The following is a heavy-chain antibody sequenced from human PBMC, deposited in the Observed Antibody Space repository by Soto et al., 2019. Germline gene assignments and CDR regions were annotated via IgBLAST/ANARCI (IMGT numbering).Heavy chain of an antibody. CDR1: GFTFDDYG. J-gene: IGHJ4*02. D-gene: IGHD3-10*01. CDR2: INWNGGST. CDR3: ARPRSDGSWVPFDY. Sequence: EVQLVESGGGVVRPGGSLRLSCAASGFTFDDYGMSWVRQAPGKGLEWVSGINWNGGSTGYADSVKGRFTISRDNAKNALDLQMNSLRAEDTALYYCARPRSDGSWVPFDYWGQGTLVTVSS. V-gene: IGHV3-20*04.